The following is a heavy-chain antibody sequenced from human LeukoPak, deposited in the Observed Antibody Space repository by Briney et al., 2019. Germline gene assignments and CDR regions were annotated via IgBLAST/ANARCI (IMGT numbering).Heavy chain of an antibody. CDR2: IYYSGST. Sequence: SETLSLTCTVSGGSISSYYWSWIRQPPGKGLEWIGYIYYSGSTNYNPSLKSRVTISVDTSKNQSSLKLNSVTAADTAVYYCARAGRDGYNYLNYYYYYYMDVWGKGTTVTVSS. J-gene: IGHJ6*03. CDR3: ARAGRDGYNYLNYYYYYYMDV. V-gene: IGHV4-59*01. CDR1: GGSISSYY. D-gene: IGHD5-24*01.